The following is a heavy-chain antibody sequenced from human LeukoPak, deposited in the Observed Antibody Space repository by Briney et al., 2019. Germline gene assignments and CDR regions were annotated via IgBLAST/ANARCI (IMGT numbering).Heavy chain of an antibody. D-gene: IGHD6-13*01. CDR3: ARGRYSSSWQYHYYYYMDV. Sequence: GASVKVSCKASGYTFTSYDINWVRQATGQGLEWMGWMNPNSGNTGYAQKFQGRVTMTRNTSISTAYMELSSLRSEDTAVYYCARGRYSSSWQYHYYYYMDVWGKGTTVTVSS. J-gene: IGHJ6*03. CDR1: GYTFTSYD. CDR2: MNPNSGNT. V-gene: IGHV1-8*01.